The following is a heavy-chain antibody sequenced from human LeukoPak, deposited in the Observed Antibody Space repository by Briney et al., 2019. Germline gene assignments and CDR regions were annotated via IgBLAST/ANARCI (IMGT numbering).Heavy chain of an antibody. CDR1: GYTFTSYY. J-gene: IGHJ5*02. D-gene: IGHD3-3*01. CDR2: INPSGGST. V-gene: IGHV1-46*01. CDR3: ARELGLWYYDFWSGYSGGWFDP. Sequence: ASVKVSCKASGYTFTSYYMHWVRQAPGQGLEWMGIINPSGGSTSYAQKFQGRVTMTRDTSTSTVYMELSSLRSEDTAVYYCARELGLWYYDFWSGYSGGWFDPWGQGTLVTVSS.